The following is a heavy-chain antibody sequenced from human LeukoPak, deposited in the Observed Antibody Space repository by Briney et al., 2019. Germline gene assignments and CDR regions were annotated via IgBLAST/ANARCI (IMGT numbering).Heavy chain of an antibody. V-gene: IGHV4-59*08. Sequence: SETLSLTCTVSGGSLSSYYWSWIRQPPGKGLEWIGYIYYSGSTNYNPSLKSRVTISVDTSKNQFSLKLSSVTAADTAVYYCARYSGYDRTFDYWGQGTLVTVSS. CDR1: GGSLSSYY. D-gene: IGHD5-12*01. J-gene: IGHJ4*02. CDR3: ARYSGYDRTFDY. CDR2: IYYSGST.